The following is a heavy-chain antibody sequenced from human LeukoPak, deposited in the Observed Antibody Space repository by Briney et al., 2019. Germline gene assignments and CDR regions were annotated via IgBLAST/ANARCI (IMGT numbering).Heavy chain of an antibody. CDR2: IIPIFGTA. J-gene: IGHJ3*02. V-gene: IGHV1-69*01. CDR1: GGTFSSYA. Sequence: ASVKVSCKASGGTFSSYAISWVRQAPGQGLEWMGGIIPIFGTANYAQKFQGRVTITADESTSTAYMELSSLRSKDTAVYYCARVGVGALDAFDIWGQGTMVTVSS. D-gene: IGHD1-26*01. CDR3: ARVGVGALDAFDI.